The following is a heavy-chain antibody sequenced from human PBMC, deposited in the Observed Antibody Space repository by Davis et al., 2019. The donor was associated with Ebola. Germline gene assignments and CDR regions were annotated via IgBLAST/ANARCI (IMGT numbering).Heavy chain of an antibody. CDR2: INSDGSST. D-gene: IGHD5-24*01. CDR3: ARDFDAYNYI. J-gene: IGHJ4*02. CDR1: RLSFSSYW. Sequence: HTGESLRLSCAASRLSFSSYWMHWVRQAPGKGLVWVSRINSDGSSTSYADSVKGRFTVSRDNAKNTLYLQMSSLRAEDTAVYYCARDFDAYNYIWGQGTLVTVSS. V-gene: IGHV3-74*01.